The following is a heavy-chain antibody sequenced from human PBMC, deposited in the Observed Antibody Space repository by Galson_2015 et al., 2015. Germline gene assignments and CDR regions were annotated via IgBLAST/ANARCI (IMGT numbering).Heavy chain of an antibody. CDR3: AKGLPPYESSGYDY. CDR1: GFTFSDYA. CDR2: ISYSGGST. V-gene: IGHV3-23*01. Sequence: LRLSCAASGFTFSDYAMTWVRQAPGKGLEWVSTISYSGGSTFYADSVKGRFTISRDNSKNTVYVQMNSLRAEDAAIYYCAKGLPPYESSGYDYWGQGTLVTVSS. J-gene: IGHJ4*02. D-gene: IGHD3-22*01.